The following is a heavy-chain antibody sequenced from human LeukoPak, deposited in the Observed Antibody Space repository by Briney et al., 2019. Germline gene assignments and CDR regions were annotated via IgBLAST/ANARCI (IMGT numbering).Heavy chain of an antibody. CDR3: ARAQWTAFDYYYYMDV. CDR1: GFTFSRYW. CDR2: IKVDGSEK. J-gene: IGHJ6*03. Sequence: GGSLRLSCAVSGFTFSRYWMTWVRQAPGKGLEWVANIKVDGSEKYYVDAVKGRFTISRDNAKDSLYLQMNGPRAEDTAIYYCARAQWTAFDYYYYMDVWGKGTTVTVSS. V-gene: IGHV3-7*01. D-gene: IGHD3/OR15-3a*01.